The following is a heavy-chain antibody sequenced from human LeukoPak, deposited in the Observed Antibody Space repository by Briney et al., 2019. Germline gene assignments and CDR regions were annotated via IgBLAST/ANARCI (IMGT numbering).Heavy chain of an antibody. J-gene: IGHJ4*02. D-gene: IGHD3-10*01. CDR1: GFTFSSYA. CDR3: ARGEYGSGSYHIDY. CDR2: ISGSGGST. V-gene: IGHV3-23*01. Sequence: GGSLRLSCAASGFTFSSYAMSWVRQAPGKGLEWVSAISGSGGSTYYADSVKGRFTISRDNSKNTLYLQMNSLRAEDTAVYYCARGEYGSGSYHIDYWGQGTLVTVSS.